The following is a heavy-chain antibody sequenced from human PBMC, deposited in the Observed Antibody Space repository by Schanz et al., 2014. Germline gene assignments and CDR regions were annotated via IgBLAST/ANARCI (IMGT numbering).Heavy chain of an antibody. V-gene: IGHV3-30*18. Sequence: QVQLVESGGGVVQPGRSLRLSYAASGFTFSSYGMHWVRQAPGKGLEWVAAMSYDGSIKYYGDSVKGRFTISRDNSKNTLYLQMSSLRHEDSAVYYCVKDAYCAGDCFPAEYVQHWGQGTLVTVSS. D-gene: IGHD2-21*02. CDR3: VKDAYCAGDCFPAEYVQH. CDR1: GFTFSSYG. CDR2: MSYDGSIK. J-gene: IGHJ1*01.